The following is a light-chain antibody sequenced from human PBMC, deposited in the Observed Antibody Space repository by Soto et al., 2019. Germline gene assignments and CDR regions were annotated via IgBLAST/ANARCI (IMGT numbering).Light chain of an antibody. CDR2: GAS. CDR1: QSISTY. Sequence: DIQMTQSPSPLSASVGDRVTITCRASQSISTYLNWYQQKPGKAPKLLIYGASSLQSGVPSRFSGSGSGTDFNLTISSLQTEDFGTYECQQRFSTTRTFGQGTKVDIK. J-gene: IGKJ1*01. V-gene: IGKV1-39*01. CDR3: QQRFSTTRT.